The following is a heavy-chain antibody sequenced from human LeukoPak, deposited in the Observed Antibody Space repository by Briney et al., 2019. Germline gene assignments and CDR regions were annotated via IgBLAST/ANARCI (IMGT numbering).Heavy chain of an antibody. CDR2: IKQDGSEK. J-gene: IGHJ4*02. CDR3: ARGHHIVVVTAPNYFDY. Sequence: PGGSLRLSCAASGFTFSSYGMHWVRQAPGKGLEWVANIKQDGSEKYYVDSVKGRFTISRDNAKNSLYLQMNSLRAEDTAVYYCARGHHIVVVTAPNYFDYWGQGTLVTVSS. V-gene: IGHV3-7*01. CDR1: GFTFSSYG. D-gene: IGHD2-21*02.